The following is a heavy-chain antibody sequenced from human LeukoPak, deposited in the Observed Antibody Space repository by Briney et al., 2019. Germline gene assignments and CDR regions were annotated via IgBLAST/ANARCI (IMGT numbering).Heavy chain of an antibody. V-gene: IGHV1-3*01. CDR1: GYTFTSYA. Sequence: ASVKVSCKASGYTFTSYAMHWVRQAPGQRLEWMGWINAGNCNTKYSQKFQGRVTITRDTSASTAYMELSSLRSEDTAVYYCARERIAGWFDPWGQGTLVTVSS. D-gene: IGHD6-6*01. CDR3: ARERIAGWFDP. CDR2: INAGNCNT. J-gene: IGHJ5*02.